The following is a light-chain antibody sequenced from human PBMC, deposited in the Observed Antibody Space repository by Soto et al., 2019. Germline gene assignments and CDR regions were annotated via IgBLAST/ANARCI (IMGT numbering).Light chain of an antibody. J-gene: IGLJ1*01. CDR3: NSYTTDSTYV. CDR1: SSDVGAYNY. V-gene: IGLV2-14*01. Sequence: QSALTQPASVSGSPGQSITISCTGTSSDVGAYNYVSWYQQHPDKAPKLIIYEVSNRPSGVSYRFSGSKSGNTASLTISGLQAEDEADYYCNSYTTDSTYVFGTGTQLTVL. CDR2: EVS.